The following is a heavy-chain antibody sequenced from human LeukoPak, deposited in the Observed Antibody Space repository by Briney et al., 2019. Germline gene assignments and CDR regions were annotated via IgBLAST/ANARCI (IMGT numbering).Heavy chain of an antibody. CDR2: IYPGDSDT. Sequence: GESLKISCKGSGYSFSRYWIAWVRQMPGKGLEWMGSIYPGDSDTRYSPSLQGQVTISVDKSISAAYLQWSSLKASDSAMYYCARQSGQREYSSGYLYWGQGTLVTVSS. V-gene: IGHV5-51*01. D-gene: IGHD6-19*01. J-gene: IGHJ4*02. CDR1: GYSFSRYW. CDR3: ARQSGQREYSSGYLY.